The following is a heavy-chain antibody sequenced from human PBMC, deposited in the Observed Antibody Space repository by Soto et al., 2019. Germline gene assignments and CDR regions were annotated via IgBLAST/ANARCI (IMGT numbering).Heavy chain of an antibody. CDR1: GYTFSRYG. Sequence: GASVKVSCKASGYTFSRYGIMWVRQAPGQGLEWMGWISAYNGNTNSAEKLRGRLTMTTDASTTTAYMELRSLRSDDTAIYYCARVQVFRVVINSNWFAPCDRGSLRTVSS. D-gene: IGHD2-21*01. J-gene: IGHJ5*02. V-gene: IGHV1-18*01. CDR2: ISAYNGNT. CDR3: ARVQVFRVVINSNWFAP.